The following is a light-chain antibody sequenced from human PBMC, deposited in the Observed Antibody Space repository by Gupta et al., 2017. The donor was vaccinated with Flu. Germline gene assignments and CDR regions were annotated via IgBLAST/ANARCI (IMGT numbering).Light chain of an antibody. V-gene: IGLV3-19*01. CDR2: AKN. CDR3: NSRDSTDNHQAV. Sequence: SSELNQDPAVSVALGQTVRITCQGDSLRNSYASWYQRKPGQAPVLVIYAKNIRPSGIPDRFSGSSSGNTASLTITGAQAEEEADYYCNSRDSTDNHQAVFGGGTKLTVL. CDR1: SLRNSY. J-gene: IGLJ2*01.